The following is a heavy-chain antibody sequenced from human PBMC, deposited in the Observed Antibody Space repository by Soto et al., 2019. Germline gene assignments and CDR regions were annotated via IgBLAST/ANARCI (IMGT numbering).Heavy chain of an antibody. D-gene: IGHD6-13*01. V-gene: IGHV3-23*01. Sequence: GGSLRLSCAASGFSFNDAWMNWVRQAPGKGLEWVSGISGSGDSTYYADSVKGRVTISRDNDKSTLYLQLNGLRAEDTAVYYCAKIDGEEQLVTYYYYYAMDVWGQGTTVTVSS. CDR2: ISGSGDST. CDR3: AKIDGEEQLVTYYYYYAMDV. J-gene: IGHJ6*02. CDR1: GFSFNDAW.